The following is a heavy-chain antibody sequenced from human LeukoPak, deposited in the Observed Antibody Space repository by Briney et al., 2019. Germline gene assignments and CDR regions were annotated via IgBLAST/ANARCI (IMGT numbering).Heavy chain of an antibody. CDR3: ARDSLQWLAKSGFDY. Sequence: ASVKVSCKASGYTFTSYDINWVRQAPGQGLEWMGWISAYNGNTNYAQKLQGRVTMTTDTSTSTAYMELRSLRSDDTAVYYCARDSLQWLAKSGFDYWGQGTLVTVSS. J-gene: IGHJ4*02. CDR1: GYTFTSYD. CDR2: ISAYNGNT. D-gene: IGHD6-19*01. V-gene: IGHV1-18*01.